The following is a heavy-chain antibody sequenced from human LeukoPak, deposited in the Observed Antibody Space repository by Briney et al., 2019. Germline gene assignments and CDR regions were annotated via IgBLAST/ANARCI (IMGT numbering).Heavy chain of an antibody. CDR3: AKEEGIAVAGGFDH. Sequence: PGGSLRLSCAASGFTFDDYAMHWVRQAPGKGLEWVSGISWNSGSIGYADSVKGRFTISRDNAKNSLYLQMNSLRAEDMALYYCAKEEGIAVAGGFDHWGQGTLVTVSS. CDR2: ISWNSGSI. D-gene: IGHD6-19*01. V-gene: IGHV3-9*03. CDR1: GFTFDDYA. J-gene: IGHJ4*02.